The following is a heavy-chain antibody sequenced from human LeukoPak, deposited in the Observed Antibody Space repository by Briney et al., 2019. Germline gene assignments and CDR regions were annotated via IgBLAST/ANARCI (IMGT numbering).Heavy chain of an antibody. D-gene: IGHD6-19*01. Sequence: PGGSLRLSCAASGFTFSNYVMNWVRQAPGKGLEWVSVIYSGGSTYYADSVKGRFTISRDNSKNTRYLQMNSLRAEDTAVYYCARACSIAVAGTGGFDYWGQGTLVTVSS. V-gene: IGHV3-53*01. CDR2: IYSGGST. J-gene: IGHJ4*02. CDR3: ARACSIAVAGTGGFDY. CDR1: GFTFSNYV.